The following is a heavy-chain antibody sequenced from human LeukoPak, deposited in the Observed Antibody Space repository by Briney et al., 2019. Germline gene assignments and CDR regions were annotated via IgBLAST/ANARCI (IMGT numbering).Heavy chain of an antibody. Sequence: PGGSLRLSCAASGFTFSSYGMHWVRQAPGKGLEWVAVISYDGSNKYYADSVKGRLTISRDNSKNTLFLQMNSLRAEDTAVYYCARGGYSSSWYHFDYWGQGTLVTVSS. V-gene: IGHV3-30*03. CDR2: ISYDGSNK. D-gene: IGHD6-13*01. J-gene: IGHJ4*02. CDR1: GFTFSSYG. CDR3: ARGGYSSSWYHFDY.